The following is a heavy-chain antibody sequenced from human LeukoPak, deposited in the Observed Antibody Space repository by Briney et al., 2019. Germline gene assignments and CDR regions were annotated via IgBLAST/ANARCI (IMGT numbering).Heavy chain of an antibody. V-gene: IGHV1-69*04. Sequence: SVKVSCKASGGTFSSYAISWVRQAPGQGLEWMGRIIPILGIANYAQKFQGRVTITADKSTSTAYMELSSLRSEDTAVYYCAGGPXYCXSXSCXSYYFDYWGQGTLVTVXS. CDR3: AGGPXYCXSXSCXSYYFDY. J-gene: IGHJ4*02. CDR2: IIPILGIA. D-gene: IGHD2-2*01. CDR1: GGTFSSYA.